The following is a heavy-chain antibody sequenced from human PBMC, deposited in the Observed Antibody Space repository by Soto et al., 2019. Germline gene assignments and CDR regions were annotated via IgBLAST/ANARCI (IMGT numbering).Heavy chain of an antibody. CDR1: GFTFSDYY. V-gene: IGHV3-11*01. D-gene: IGHD2-15*01. Sequence: QVQLVESGGGLVKPGGSLRLSCAASGFTFSDYYMSWIRQAPGKGLEWVSYISSSGSTIYYADSVKGRFTISRDNAKNSLYLQMNSLRAEDTAVYYWSSCSGGSSSPYYYGMDVWGQGTTVTVSS. CDR2: ISSSGSTI. CDR3: SSCSGGSSSPYYYGMDV. J-gene: IGHJ6*02.